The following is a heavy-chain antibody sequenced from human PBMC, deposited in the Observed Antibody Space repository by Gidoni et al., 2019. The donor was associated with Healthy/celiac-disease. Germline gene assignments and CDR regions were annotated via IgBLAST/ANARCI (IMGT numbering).Heavy chain of an antibody. Sequence: QVQLVQSGAEVKKPGASVKVSCKASGYTFTGYYMHWVRQAPGQGIEWMGWINPNSGGTNYAQKFQGRVTMTRDTSISTAYMELSRLRSDDTAVYYCARDLGQARSSGSYYPAGFDYYYYGMDVWGQGTTVTVSS. J-gene: IGHJ6*02. CDR3: ARDLGQARSSGSYYPAGFDYYYYGMDV. CDR2: INPNSGGT. V-gene: IGHV1-2*02. CDR1: GYTFTGYY. D-gene: IGHD3-10*01.